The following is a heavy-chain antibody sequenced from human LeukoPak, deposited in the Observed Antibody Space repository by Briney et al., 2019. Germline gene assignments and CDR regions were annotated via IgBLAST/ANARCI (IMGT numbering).Heavy chain of an antibody. D-gene: IGHD3-10*01. CDR1: GGSFSGYY. CDR2: NNLSGRI. Sequence: SETLSLTCAVYGGSFSGYYWSWIRQSPGKGLEWIGENNLSGRINYNPPLKSRVTISVDTSKNQFSLKLSSVTAADTAVYYCARDSGTTGEVKFDPWGQGTLVTVSS. J-gene: IGHJ5*02. CDR3: ARDSGTTGEVKFDP. V-gene: IGHV4-34*01.